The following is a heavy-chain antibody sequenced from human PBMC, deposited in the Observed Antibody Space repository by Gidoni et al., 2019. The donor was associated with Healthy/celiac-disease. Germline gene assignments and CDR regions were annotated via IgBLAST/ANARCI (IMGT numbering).Heavy chain of an antibody. Sequence: QVQLVESGGGLVKPGGSLRLSCAASGFTFSDYYMSWIRQAPGKGLECVSYISSSSSYTNYADSVKGRFTISRDNAKNSLYLQMNSLRAGDTAVYYCARVGYYGSGSYYNGFDYWGQGTLVTVSS. CDR3: ARVGYYGSGSYYNGFDY. D-gene: IGHD3-10*01. CDR2: ISSSSSYT. V-gene: IGHV3-11*05. J-gene: IGHJ4*02. CDR1: GFTFSDYY.